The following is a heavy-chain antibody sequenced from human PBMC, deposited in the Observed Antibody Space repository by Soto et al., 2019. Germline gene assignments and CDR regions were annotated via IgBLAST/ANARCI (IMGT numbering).Heavy chain of an antibody. CDR1: GGTFSSYI. V-gene: IGHV1-69*08. D-gene: IGHD6-13*01. J-gene: IGHJ6*02. CDR2: IIPISDTT. Sequence: SVKVSCKASGGTFSSYIINWVRQAPGQGLEWMGRIIPISDTTDYARKFQGRVSFSADKATTTAYMELNSLGSDDTALYYCARSRAAAPPRVGMDVWGQGTTVTVSS. CDR3: ARSRAAAPPRVGMDV.